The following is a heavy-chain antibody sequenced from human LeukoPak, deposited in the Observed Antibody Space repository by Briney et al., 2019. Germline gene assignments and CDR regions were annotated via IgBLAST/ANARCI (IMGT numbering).Heavy chain of an antibody. J-gene: IGHJ4*02. V-gene: IGHV4-39*07. CDR1: GGSIRSSSYY. CDR3: ARVDSGGYHSDY. CDR2: IYYSGST. Sequence: SETLSLTCTVSGGSIRSSSYYWDWIRQPPGKGLEWIGSIYYSGSTYYNPSLKSRVTISVDTSKNQFSLKLSSVTAADTAVYYCARVDSGGYHSDYWGQGTLVTVSS. D-gene: IGHD3-22*01.